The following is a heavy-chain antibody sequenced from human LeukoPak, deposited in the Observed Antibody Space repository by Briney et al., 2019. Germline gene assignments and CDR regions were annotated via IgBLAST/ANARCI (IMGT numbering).Heavy chain of an antibody. Sequence: ASVKVSCKASGYTFNGYYMHWVRQAPGQGLEWMGWINPNSGGTNYAQKFQGRVTMTRDTSISTAYMELSRLRSDDTAVYYCARTYAYVGWYPHLPGVYWGQGTLVTVSS. J-gene: IGHJ4*02. CDR1: GYTFNGYY. V-gene: IGHV1-2*02. D-gene: IGHD2-15*01. CDR2: INPNSGGT. CDR3: ARTYAYVGWYPHLPGVY.